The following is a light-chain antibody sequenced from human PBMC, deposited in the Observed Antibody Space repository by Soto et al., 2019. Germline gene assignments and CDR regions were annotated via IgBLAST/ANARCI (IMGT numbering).Light chain of an antibody. CDR1: PGISSF. V-gene: IGKV1-39*01. J-gene: IGKJ3*01. Sequence: DIQMTQSASSLSASVGDRVTITCRASPGISSFSNWNRLKQGKAPNLLIYGASNLQSGVPSRCSRSGSGTGFTLPISRLQSEDFATYYCKQSSSSLFTFGPGPKVDLK. CDR3: KQSSSSLFT. CDR2: GAS.